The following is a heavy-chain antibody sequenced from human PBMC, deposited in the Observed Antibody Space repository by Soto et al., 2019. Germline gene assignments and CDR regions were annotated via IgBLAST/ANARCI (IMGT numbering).Heavy chain of an antibody. CDR2: ISYDGRNK. CDR3: ARDDNYYASSAYYRSFDY. Sequence: QVQLVESGGGVVQPGRSLRLSCAASGFTFSTYSMHWVRQAPGKGLEWVAVISYDGRNKDYADSVKGRFTISRDNSKNTLYLQMNSLRPEYTAVYYCARDDNYYASSAYYRSFDYWGQGTLVTVSS. CDR1: GFTFSTYS. V-gene: IGHV3-30*04. D-gene: IGHD3-22*01. J-gene: IGHJ4*02.